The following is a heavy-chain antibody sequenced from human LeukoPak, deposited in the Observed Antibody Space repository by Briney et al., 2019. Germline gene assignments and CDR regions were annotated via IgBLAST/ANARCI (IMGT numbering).Heavy chain of an antibody. J-gene: IGHJ4*02. CDR3: ARGYCSSTTCPGGY. CDR2: INWNGGST. D-gene: IGHD2-2*01. V-gene: IGHV3-20*04. CDR1: GFTFDDYG. Sequence: GSLRLSCAASGFTFDDYGMSWVRQAPGKGLEWVSGINWNGGSTGYADSMKGRFTISRDNAKNSLYLQMNSLRAEDTAVYYCARGYCSSTTCPGGYWGQGTLVTVSS.